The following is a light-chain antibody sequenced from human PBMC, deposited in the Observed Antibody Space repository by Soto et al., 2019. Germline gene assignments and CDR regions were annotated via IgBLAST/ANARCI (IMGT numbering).Light chain of an antibody. CDR3: QQYYSSPLT. CDR2: WAS. V-gene: IGKV4-1*01. J-gene: IGKJ4*01. Sequence: DIVMTQSPDSLAVSLGERATINCKSSQSVLYSSNNKNYLAWYQQKAGQPPKLLIYWASTRESGVPDRFSGSGSGTDFTLTISSLQAEDVAVYYCQQYYSSPLTFRGGTKVEIK. CDR1: QSVLYSSNNKNY.